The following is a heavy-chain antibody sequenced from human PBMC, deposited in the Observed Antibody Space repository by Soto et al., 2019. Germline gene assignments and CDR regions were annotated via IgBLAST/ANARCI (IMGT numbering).Heavy chain of an antibody. CDR2: ISSRSDI. CDR1: VFTFITYS. J-gene: IGHJ6*02. Sequence: PGWSLRLSCVCSVFTFITYSISWVRQAPGKGLEWVSSISSRSDIYYADSVKGRFTISRDNAKNSVSLQMNSLRAEDTAVYYCAREYTAWPLAYGLDVWGQGTTVTVSS. V-gene: IGHV3-21*01. D-gene: IGHD2-2*02. CDR3: AREYTAWPLAYGLDV.